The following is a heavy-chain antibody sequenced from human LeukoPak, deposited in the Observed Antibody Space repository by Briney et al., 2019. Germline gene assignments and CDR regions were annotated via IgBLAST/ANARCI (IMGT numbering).Heavy chain of an antibody. V-gene: IGHV3-64*01. CDR3: VREERGLAIDY. J-gene: IGHJ4*02. CDR1: GFIFRNYA. Sequence: GGPLRLSCAASGFIFRNYAMHWVRQAPGKGLEYVSAISSSGDNTYYGNSVRGRFTISRDNSKNTLFLQMGSLRAEDMAVYYCVREERGLAIDYWGQGTLVTVSS. CDR2: ISSSGDNT. D-gene: IGHD5-12*01.